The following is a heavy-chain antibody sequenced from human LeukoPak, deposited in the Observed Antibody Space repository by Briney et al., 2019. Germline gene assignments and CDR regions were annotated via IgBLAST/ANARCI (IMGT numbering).Heavy chain of an antibody. D-gene: IGHD3-10*01. V-gene: IGHV4-39*02. CDR1: GGSISSSNYC. CDR2: IYYSGST. J-gene: IGHJ4*02. Sequence: SETLSLTCTVSGGSISSSNYCWGWSRQPPGKGLEWIGTIYYSGSTYYNPSLKSRVTISVDTSKNQFSLRLSSVTAADTAVYYCARDWGARDGSGSYYNGAIDYWGQGTLVTVSS. CDR3: ARDWGARDGSGSYYNGAIDY.